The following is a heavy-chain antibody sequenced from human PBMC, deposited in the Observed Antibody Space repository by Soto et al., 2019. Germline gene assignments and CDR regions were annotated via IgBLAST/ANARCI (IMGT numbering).Heavy chain of an antibody. J-gene: IGHJ6*02. Sequence: PGESLKISCKGSAYSFTSYLISGVRQMPGKGLEWMGRIDPSDSYTNYNPSFQGHVTISADKSIITAYLQWSSLKASYTAMYYCARPGVAGTNYYYGMDVWGQGTTVTVSS. CDR3: ARPGVAGTNYYYGMDV. V-gene: IGHV5-10-1*01. CDR1: AYSFTSYL. D-gene: IGHD6-19*01. CDR2: IDPSDSYT.